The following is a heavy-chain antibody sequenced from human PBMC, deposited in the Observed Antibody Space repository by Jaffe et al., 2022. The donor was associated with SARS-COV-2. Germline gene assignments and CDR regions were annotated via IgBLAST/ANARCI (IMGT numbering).Heavy chain of an antibody. Sequence: QVQLQQWGAGLLKPSETLSLTCAVYGGSFNYYWSWIRQPPGKGLEWIGEVNHSGSTNYKPSLKSRVTISVDTSKNQFSLKLSSVTAADTAVYYCARSPSKTIFGVVIMGGGVMDVWGQGTTVTVSS. J-gene: IGHJ6*02. D-gene: IGHD3-3*01. CDR3: ARSPSKTIFGVVIMGGGVMDV. V-gene: IGHV4-34*01. CDR1: GGSFNYY. CDR2: VNHSGST.